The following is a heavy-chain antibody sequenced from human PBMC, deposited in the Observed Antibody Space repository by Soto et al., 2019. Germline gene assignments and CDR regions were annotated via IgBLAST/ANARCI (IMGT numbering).Heavy chain of an antibody. V-gene: IGHV3-33*01. D-gene: IGHD3-10*01. CDR1: GFTFSNYG. Sequence: QVQLVESGGGVVQPGKSLRLSCAASGFTFSNYGMHWVRQAPGKGLEWVAVIWYDGSNKYYGDSVKGRFTISRDNSKNTLYLQMNSLRADDTAVYYCARIRGVRYYYYGMDVWGQGTTVTASS. CDR2: IWYDGSNK. J-gene: IGHJ6*02. CDR3: ARIRGVRYYYYGMDV.